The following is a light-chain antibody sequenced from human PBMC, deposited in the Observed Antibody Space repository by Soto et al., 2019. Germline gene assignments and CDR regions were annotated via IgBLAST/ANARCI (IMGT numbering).Light chain of an antibody. J-gene: IGLJ3*02. V-gene: IGLV4-69*01. CDR2: LNSDGSH. Sequence: QPVLTQSPSASVSLGASVKLTCTLSSGHSNYAIAWHQQQPEKGPRYLMKLNSDGSHSKGDGIPDRFSGSSSGAERYLTISSLQSEDEADYYCQTWGTGFWVFGGGTKLTVL. CDR3: QTWGTGFWV. CDR1: SGHSNYA.